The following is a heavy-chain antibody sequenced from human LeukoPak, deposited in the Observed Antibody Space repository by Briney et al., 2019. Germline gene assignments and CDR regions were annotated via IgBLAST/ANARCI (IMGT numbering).Heavy chain of an antibody. J-gene: IGHJ5*02. Sequence: SLRLSCAASGFAFSTYSMNWVRQAPGRGLEWVSSISGSSTYIYYADSVKGRFTISRDNAKNSLYLQMNSLRAEDTAVYYCASGTSYGTWGQGTLVTVSS. CDR1: GFAFSTYS. CDR3: ASGTSYGT. D-gene: IGHD1-1*01. V-gene: IGHV3-21*01. CDR2: ISGSSTYI.